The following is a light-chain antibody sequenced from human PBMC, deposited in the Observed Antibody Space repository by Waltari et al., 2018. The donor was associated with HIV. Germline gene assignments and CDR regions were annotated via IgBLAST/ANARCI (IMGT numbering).Light chain of an antibody. CDR1: NSDVGAYNY. CDR2: DVT. V-gene: IGLV2-14*03. CDR3: SSYTITTAIV. J-gene: IGLJ2*01. Sequence: QSALTQPASVSGSPGQSITISCTGTNSDVGAYNYVSWYQQHPGKAPKLLIYDVTNRPPVISNRFSGSKSGHTADMTISGLQPEDEADYYCSSYTITTAIVFGGGTKLTVL.